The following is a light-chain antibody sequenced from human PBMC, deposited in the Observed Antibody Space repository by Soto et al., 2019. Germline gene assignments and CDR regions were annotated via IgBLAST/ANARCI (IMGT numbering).Light chain of an antibody. J-gene: IGKJ1*01. V-gene: IGKV3-20*01. Sequence: EIVLTQSPGTLSLSPGDRATLSCRASQSVNSNFLAWYQQKPGQAPRLLIYGASSRATGIPDTFSGSGSGTDFTLTISGLEPGDFAVYYCQQYGTSPWTVGQGTKVEIK. CDR2: GAS. CDR3: QQYGTSPWT. CDR1: QSVNSNF.